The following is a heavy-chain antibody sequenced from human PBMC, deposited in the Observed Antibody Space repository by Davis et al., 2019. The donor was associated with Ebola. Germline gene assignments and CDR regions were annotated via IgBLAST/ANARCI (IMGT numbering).Heavy chain of an antibody. D-gene: IGHD2-21*02. Sequence: PSETLSLTCTVSGGSISSDYWSWIRQPPGKGLEWIGYIYYSGSTNYNPSLKSRVTISVDTSKNQFSLKLSSVTAADTAVYYCAGRVVTANDIDWFDPWGQGTLVTVSS. CDR2: IYYSGST. J-gene: IGHJ5*02. CDR3: AGRVVTANDIDWFDP. V-gene: IGHV4-59*01. CDR1: GGSISSDY.